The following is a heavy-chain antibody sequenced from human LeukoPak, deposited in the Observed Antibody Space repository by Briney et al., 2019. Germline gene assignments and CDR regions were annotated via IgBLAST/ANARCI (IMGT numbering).Heavy chain of an antibody. J-gene: IGHJ4*02. V-gene: IGHV3-9*01. Sequence: GRSLRLSCAASGFTFDDYAMHWVRQAPGKGLEWVSGISWNSGGIDYAGSVKGRFTISRDNSKNSLYLQMNSLRTEDTALYYCAIIHRSSCRGCRTDYWGQGTLVTVSS. CDR1: GFTFDDYA. CDR2: ISWNSGGI. D-gene: IGHD6-13*01. CDR3: AIIHRSSCRGCRTDY.